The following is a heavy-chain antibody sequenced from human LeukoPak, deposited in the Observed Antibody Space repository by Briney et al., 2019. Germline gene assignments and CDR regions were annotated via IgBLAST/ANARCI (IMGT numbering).Heavy chain of an antibody. CDR2: INHSGST. CDR3: ARAIGYCSSTSCRAYFDY. V-gene: IGHV4-34*01. D-gene: IGHD2-2*03. CDR1: GGSFSGYY. J-gene: IGHJ4*02. Sequence: SETLSLTCAVYGGSFSGYYWSWIRQPPGKGLEWIGEINHSGSTNYNPSLKSRVTISVDTSKNQFSLKLSSVTAADTAVYYCARAIGYCSSTSCRAYFDYWGQGTLVNVSS.